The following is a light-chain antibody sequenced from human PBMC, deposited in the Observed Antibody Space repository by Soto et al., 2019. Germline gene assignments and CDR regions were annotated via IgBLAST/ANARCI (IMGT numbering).Light chain of an antibody. CDR3: SSYTTSNTRQIV. J-gene: IGLJ1*01. CDR2: DVS. CDR1: SSDVGGYNY. V-gene: IGLV2-14*03. Sequence: QCALTQPASVSGSPGQSITISCTGTSSDVGGYNYVSWYQHHPGKAPKLLIYDVSNRPSGVSNRFSGSKSDNTASLTISGLQPEDEADYYCSSYTTSNTRQIVFGTGTKVTVL.